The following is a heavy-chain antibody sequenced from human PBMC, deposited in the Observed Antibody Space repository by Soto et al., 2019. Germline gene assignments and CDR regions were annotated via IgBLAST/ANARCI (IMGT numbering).Heavy chain of an antibody. D-gene: IGHD3-9*01. CDR2: IYYSGST. J-gene: IGHJ4*02. CDR3: ARLLDGLHFHH. Sequence: PSETLSLTCTVSGGSISSSSYYWGWIRQPPGKGLEWIGSIYYSGSTYYNPSLKSRVTISVDTSKNQFSLKLSSVTAADTAVYYCARLLDGLHFHHWGQGTLVTVFS. V-gene: IGHV4-39*01. CDR1: GGSISSSSYY.